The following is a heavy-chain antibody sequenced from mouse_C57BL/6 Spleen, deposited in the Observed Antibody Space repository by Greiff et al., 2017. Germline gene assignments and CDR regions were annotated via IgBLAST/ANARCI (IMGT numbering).Heavy chain of an antibody. CDR3: ARSGGNYWYFEG. V-gene: IGHV1-82*01. J-gene: IGHJ1*03. CDR2: IYPGDGDT. CDR1: GYAFSSSW. Sequence: QVQLQQSGPELVKPGASVKISCKASGYAFSSSWMNWVKQRPGKGLEWIGRIYPGDGDTNYNGKFKGKATLTADKSSSTAYMQLSSLTSEDAAVCFCARSGGNYWYFEGWGTVTTVTVSS. D-gene: IGHD2-1*01.